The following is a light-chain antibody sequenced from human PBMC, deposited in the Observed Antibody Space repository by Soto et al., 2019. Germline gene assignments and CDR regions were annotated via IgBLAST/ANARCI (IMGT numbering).Light chain of an antibody. J-gene: IGLJ1*01. Sequence: QSALTQPASVSGSPEQSITISCTGTSSDVGGYNYVSWYQQHPGKAPKLMIYDVSNRPSGVSARLSGSKSGDTASLTISGLQAEDEADYYCSSYTGASTYVFGTGTKLTVL. CDR3: SSYTGASTYV. CDR2: DVS. V-gene: IGLV2-14*01. CDR1: SSDVGGYNY.